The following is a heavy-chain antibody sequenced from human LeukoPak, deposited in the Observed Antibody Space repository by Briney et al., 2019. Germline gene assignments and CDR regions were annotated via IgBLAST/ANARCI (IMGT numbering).Heavy chain of an antibody. CDR1: GFSFSSYA. D-gene: IGHD2-2*01. Sequence: GESLKISCAASGFSFSSYAMSWVRQAPGKGLEWVSTISGSGGSIYYADSVKGRFTISRDNSKNTLYLQMNSLRAEDTAVYYCAKGACSSTSCPFDPWGQGILVTVSS. CDR3: AKGACSSTSCPFDP. V-gene: IGHV3-23*01. J-gene: IGHJ5*02. CDR2: ISGSGGSI.